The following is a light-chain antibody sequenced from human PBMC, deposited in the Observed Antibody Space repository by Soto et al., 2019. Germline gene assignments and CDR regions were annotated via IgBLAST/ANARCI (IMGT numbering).Light chain of an antibody. V-gene: IGLV2-14*01. J-gene: IGLJ2*01. CDR3: SSYTSSSTLVV. CDR1: SSDVGGYNY. Sequence: QSALTQPASVSGSPGQSITISCTGTSSDVGGYNYVSWYQQHPGKAPKLMIYDGSNRPSGVSNRFSGSKSGNTASLTISGRQAEDEADYYCSSYTSSSTLVVFGGGTKLTVL. CDR2: DGS.